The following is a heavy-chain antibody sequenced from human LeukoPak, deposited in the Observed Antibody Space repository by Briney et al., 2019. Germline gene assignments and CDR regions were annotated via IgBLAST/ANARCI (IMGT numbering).Heavy chain of an antibody. CDR1: GFTFSKYL. Sequence: GGSLRLSCAASGFTFSKYLMSWVRQAPGKGLDWVGRIRAKAHNYATTYSSSVKGRFTFSRDDSKNTAYLQMNSLRIEDTAVYYCTKALFDIWGPGTRVTVSS. J-gene: IGHJ3*02. V-gene: IGHV3-73*01. CDR3: TKALFDI. CDR2: IRAKAHNYAT.